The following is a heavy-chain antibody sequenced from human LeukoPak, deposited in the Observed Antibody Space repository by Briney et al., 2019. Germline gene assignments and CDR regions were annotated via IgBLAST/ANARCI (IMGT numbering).Heavy chain of an antibody. CDR2: IYYSGST. J-gene: IGHJ6*03. D-gene: IGHD5-18*01. Sequence: SETLSLTCTVSGGPISSSSYYWGWIRQPPGKGLEWIGSIYYSGSTYYNPSLKSRVTISVDTSKNQFSLKLSSVTAADTAVYYCAREERYSYGYISVSYYMDVWGKGTTVTVSS. CDR3: AREERYSYGYISVSYYMDV. V-gene: IGHV4-39*07. CDR1: GGPISSSSYY.